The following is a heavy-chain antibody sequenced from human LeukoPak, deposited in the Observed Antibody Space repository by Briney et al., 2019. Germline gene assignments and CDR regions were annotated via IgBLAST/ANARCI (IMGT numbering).Heavy chain of an antibody. Sequence: SETLSLTCTVSGGSISSSSYYWGWIRHPPGKGLEWIGSIYYSGSTYYNPSLKSRVTISVDTSKNQFSLKLSSVTAADTAVYYCARGKYYFDYWGQGTLVTVSS. CDR2: IYYSGST. D-gene: IGHD3-10*01. CDR1: GGSISSSSYY. CDR3: ARGKYYFDY. J-gene: IGHJ4*02. V-gene: IGHV4-39*01.